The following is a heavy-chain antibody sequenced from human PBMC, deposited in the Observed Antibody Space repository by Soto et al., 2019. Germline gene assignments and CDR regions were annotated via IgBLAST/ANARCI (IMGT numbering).Heavy chain of an antibody. Sequence: SETFSHSYTVSAGTISRSRYSWGWIRHPTGIDLEWIGSIYYSGSTYYNPSLKSRVTISVDTSKNQFSLKLSSVTAADTAVYYCATSPGYYYGSGSYYLGVYYYGMDVWGQGTTVT. CDR3: ATSPGYYYGSGSYYLGVYYYGMDV. V-gene: IGHV4-39*01. D-gene: IGHD3-10*01. CDR1: AGTISRSRYS. J-gene: IGHJ6*02. CDR2: IYYSGST.